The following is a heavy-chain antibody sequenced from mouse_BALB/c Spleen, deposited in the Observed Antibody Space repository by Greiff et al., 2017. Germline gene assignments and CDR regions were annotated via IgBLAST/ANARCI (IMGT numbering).Heavy chain of an antibody. CDR2: ISSGGSYT. Sequence: EVMLVESGGGLVKPGGSLKLSCAASGFTFSSYAMSWVRQTPEKRLEWVATISSGGSYTYYPDSVKGRFTISRDNAKNTLYLQMSSLRSEDTAMYYCARHSGAYGYGNWGQGTTLTVSS. V-gene: IGHV5-9-1*01. J-gene: IGHJ2*01. D-gene: IGHD2-2*01. CDR3: ARHSGAYGYGN. CDR1: GFTFSSYA.